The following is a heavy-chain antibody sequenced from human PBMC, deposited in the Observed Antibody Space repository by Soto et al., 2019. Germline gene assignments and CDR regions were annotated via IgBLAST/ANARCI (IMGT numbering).Heavy chain of an antibody. V-gene: IGHV1-3*01. Sequence: ASVKVSCKASGYTITNYAMHWVRQAPGQRLEWMGWISAGNGNTKYSQSFQGRVTITRDTSASTAYMELSSLRSEDTAVYYCARAVAVPADFDYWGQGTLVTVSS. CDR2: ISAGNGNT. CDR3: ARAVAVPADFDY. CDR1: GYTITNYA. J-gene: IGHJ4*02. D-gene: IGHD6-19*01.